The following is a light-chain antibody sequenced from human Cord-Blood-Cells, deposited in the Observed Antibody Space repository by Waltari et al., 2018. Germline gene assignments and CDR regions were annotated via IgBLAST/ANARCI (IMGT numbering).Light chain of an antibody. J-gene: IGLJ1*01. Sequence: QSALTQPASVSGSPGPSITISCTGTSSDVGSYNLVSWYQQHPGKAPKRVIYEGSKRPSGVSNRFSGSKSGNTASLTISGLQAEDEADYYCCSYAGSSTVFGTGTKVTVL. CDR2: EGS. CDR3: CSYAGSSTV. V-gene: IGLV2-23*03. CDR1: SSDVGSYNL.